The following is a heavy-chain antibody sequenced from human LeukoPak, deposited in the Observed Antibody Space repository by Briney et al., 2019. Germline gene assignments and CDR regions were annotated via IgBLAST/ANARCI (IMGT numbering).Heavy chain of an antibody. Sequence: GGSLRLSCAASGFTFGSYAMSWVRQAPGKGLEWVSAVSDSGGITYSADSVRGRFTISRDNSKDTLYLQMNSLRAEDTAVYYCAKGRGGGSAAGGGDSWGQGTLVTVSS. CDR3: AKGRGGGSAAGGGDS. V-gene: IGHV3-23*01. CDR2: VSDSGGIT. CDR1: GFTFGSYA. J-gene: IGHJ4*02. D-gene: IGHD2-15*01.